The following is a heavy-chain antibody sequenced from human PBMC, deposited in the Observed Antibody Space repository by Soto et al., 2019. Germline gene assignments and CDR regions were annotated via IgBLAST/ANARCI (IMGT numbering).Heavy chain of an antibody. CDR1: GFTFGDYA. V-gene: IGHV3-49*03. D-gene: IGHD2-21*02. CDR3: TRDLFGTYCGGDYPFDI. J-gene: IGHJ3*02. Sequence: GGSLRLSCTASGFTFGDYAMSWFRQAPGKGLEWVGFIRSKAYGGTTEYAASVKGRFTISRDDSKSIAYLQMNSLKTEDTAVYYCTRDLFGTYCGGDYPFDIWGQGTMVTV. CDR2: IRSKAYGGTT.